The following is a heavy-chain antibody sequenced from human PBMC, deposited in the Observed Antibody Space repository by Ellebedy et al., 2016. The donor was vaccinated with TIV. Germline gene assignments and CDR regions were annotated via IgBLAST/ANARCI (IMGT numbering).Heavy chain of an antibody. D-gene: IGHD5-12*01. CDR2: MYHSGST. J-gene: IGHJ4*02. V-gene: IGHV4-38-2*02. CDR1: GFSISGGYY. Sequence: SETLSLTXSVSGFSISGGYYWGWIRQTPGKGLEWIGSMYHSGSTYYNPSLRSRVTISVDTSQNQLSLKVTSVTAADTATYFCARMTSRGFSTPGYWGQGTLATVSS. CDR3: ARMTSRGFSTPGY.